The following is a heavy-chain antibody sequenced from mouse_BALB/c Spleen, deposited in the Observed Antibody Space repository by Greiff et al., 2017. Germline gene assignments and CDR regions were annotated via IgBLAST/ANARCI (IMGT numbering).Heavy chain of an antibody. Sequence: VQLQESGPGLVAPSQSPSNTFTVLGFPFTSHGVHLVRQPPGKGPEWVGVIWAGGSTNYNSALMFRLSISKDNPKNQVFLKMNSLQTDDTTMYYCARVGPYAMDYWGQGTSVTVSS. V-gene: IGHV2-9*02. CDR3: ARVGPYAMDY. CDR2: IWAGGST. CDR1: GFPFTSHG. J-gene: IGHJ4*01.